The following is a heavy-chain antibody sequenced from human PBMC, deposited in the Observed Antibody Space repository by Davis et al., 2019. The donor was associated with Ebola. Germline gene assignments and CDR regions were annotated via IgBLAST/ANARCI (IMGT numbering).Heavy chain of an antibody. CDR2: IYYSGST. V-gene: IGHV4-30-4*01. J-gene: IGHJ5*02. CDR3: ARDKIVVVPAAYGPWFDP. D-gene: IGHD2-2*01. CDR1: GGSISSGDYY. Sequence: MPSETLSLTCTVSGGSISSGDYYWSWIRQPPGKGLEWIGYIYYSGSTYYNPSLKSRVTISVDTSKNQFSLKLSSVTAADTAVYYCARDKIVVVPAAYGPWFDPWGQGTLVTVSS.